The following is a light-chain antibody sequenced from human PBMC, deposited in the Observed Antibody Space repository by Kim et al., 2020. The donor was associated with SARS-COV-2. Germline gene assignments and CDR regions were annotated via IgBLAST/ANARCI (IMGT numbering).Light chain of an antibody. J-gene: IGLJ3*02. V-gene: IGLV1-44*01. CDR2: SND. CDR1: SSSIGRNT. CDR3: AAWDDSLNGWV. Sequence: GQRVTISCSGSSSSIGRNTVNWYQQLPGTAPKLLIYSNDQRPSGVPDRFSGSKSGTSASLAISGLQSEDEADYYCAAWDDSLNGWVFGGGTQLTVL.